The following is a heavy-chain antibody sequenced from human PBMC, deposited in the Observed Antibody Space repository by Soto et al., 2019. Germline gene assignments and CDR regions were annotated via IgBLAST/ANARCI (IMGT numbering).Heavy chain of an antibody. V-gene: IGHV4-39*01. CDR3: ASGPYNHGFYGMAV. CDR2: ISNSGST. J-gene: IGHJ6*02. Sequence: PSETLSLTCSVSGDSISSSNFYWGWIRQSPGRGLDWIGSISNSGSTFYNPSLKSRLYISVDTSKNQLSLKLTSVTAAEAAVYFCASGPYNHGFYGMAVWGHGTTVTVSS. CDR1: GDSISSSNFY. D-gene: IGHD3-10*01.